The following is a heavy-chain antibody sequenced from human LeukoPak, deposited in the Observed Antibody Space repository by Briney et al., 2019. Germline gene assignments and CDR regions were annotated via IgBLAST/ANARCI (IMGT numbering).Heavy chain of an antibody. J-gene: IGHJ5*02. Sequence: PGGSLRLSCAASGFTFSSYEMNWVRQAPGKGLEWVSSISSSSSYIYYADSVKGRFTISRDNAKNSLYLQMNSLRAEDTAVYYCARDPSYSGSSNWFDPWGQGTLVTVSS. CDR3: ARDPSYSGSSNWFDP. V-gene: IGHV3-21*01. D-gene: IGHD1-26*01. CDR1: GFTFSSYE. CDR2: ISSSSSYI.